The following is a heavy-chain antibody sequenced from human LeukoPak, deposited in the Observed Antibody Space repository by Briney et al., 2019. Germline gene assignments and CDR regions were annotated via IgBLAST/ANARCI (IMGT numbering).Heavy chain of an antibody. CDR3: ARDCRCSSRITARCECYYYMDV. V-gene: IGHV3-48*01. J-gene: IGHJ6*03. CDR1: GFTFSSYS. Sequence: PGGSLRLSCAASGFTFSSYSMNWVRQAPGKGREWVSYISSSSSTIYYADSVKGRFTISRDNAQNSLYLQMNSLRAEDTAVYYCARDCRCSSRITARCECYYYMDVWGKGTTVTVSS. D-gene: IGHD6-13*01. CDR2: ISSSSSTI.